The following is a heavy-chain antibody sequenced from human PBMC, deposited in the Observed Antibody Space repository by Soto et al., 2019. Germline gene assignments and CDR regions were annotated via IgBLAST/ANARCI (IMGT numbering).Heavy chain of an antibody. J-gene: IGHJ6*02. Sequence: EVQVLESGGDLVQPGGSRRLSCAASGFSFGGFAMSWVRQAPGKGLKWGSTISGGGGSTYYADSVKGRFTISRDNSKNTLYLQMNSLRAEDAAVYYCAKDVNGMDAWGQGTTVTGSS. CDR2: ISGGGGST. V-gene: IGHV3-23*01. CDR1: GFSFGGFA. CDR3: AKDVNGMDA.